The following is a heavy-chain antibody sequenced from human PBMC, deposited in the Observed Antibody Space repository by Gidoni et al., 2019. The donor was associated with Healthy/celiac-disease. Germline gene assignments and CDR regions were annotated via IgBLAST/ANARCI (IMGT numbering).Heavy chain of an antibody. V-gene: IGHV3-43*01. CDR2: ISWDGGST. CDR1: GFTFDDYT. CDR3: AKEGGVPYGMDV. D-gene: IGHD3-16*01. J-gene: IGHJ6*02. Sequence: EVQLVESGGVVVQPGGSLRLSCAASGFTFDDYTLHWVRQAPGKGLEGVSLISWDGGSTYYADSVKGRFTISRDNSKNSLYLQMNSLRTEDTALYYCAKEGGVPYGMDVWGQGTTVTVSS.